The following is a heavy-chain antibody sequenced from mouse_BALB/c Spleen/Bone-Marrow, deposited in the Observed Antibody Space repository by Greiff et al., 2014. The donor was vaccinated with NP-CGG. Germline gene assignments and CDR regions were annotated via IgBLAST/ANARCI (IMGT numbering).Heavy chain of an antibody. D-gene: IGHD2-14*01. CDR1: GYTFTTYW. J-gene: IGHJ4*01. V-gene: IGHV1-87*01. CDR2: IYPGDGDT. Sequence: QVQLQQSGAELARPGASVKLSCKASGYTFTTYWMQWVKQRPGQGLEWIGAIYPGDGDTRYTQKFKGKATLTADKSSSTAYMQLSSLASEDSAVYYCARYYRYDGGYAMAYWGQGTSVTVLS. CDR3: ARYYRYDGGYAMAY.